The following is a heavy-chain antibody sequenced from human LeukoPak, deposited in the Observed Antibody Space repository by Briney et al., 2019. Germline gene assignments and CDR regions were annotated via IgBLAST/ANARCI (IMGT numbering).Heavy chain of an antibody. D-gene: IGHD2-15*01. CDR3: AREICGGSCNPPSYMDV. V-gene: IGHV3-53*01. CDR1: GFTVSSNY. CDR2: IYNDGTT. Sequence: PGGSLRPSCAASGFTVSSNYMSWVRQAPGKGLQWVSVIYNDGTTYYADSVKGRFTISRDNSKNMLYLQMNSLRAEDTAVYYCAREICGGSCNPPSYMDVWGNGTTVTVSS. J-gene: IGHJ6*03.